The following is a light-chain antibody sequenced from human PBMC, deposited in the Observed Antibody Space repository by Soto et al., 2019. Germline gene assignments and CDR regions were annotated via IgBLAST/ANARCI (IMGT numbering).Light chain of an antibody. CDR1: QAIRTE. CDR2: GTF. V-gene: IGKV1-6*01. CDR3: LQDYSYPRT. J-gene: IGKJ1*01. Sequence: AIQMTQSPSSLSASVGDRVVITCRASQAIRTELGWYQQRPGKAPKLLIYGTFNLQSGVPSRFSGSGSGTVFTLTINCLQPEDFATYYCLQDYSYPRTFGQGTKVDIQ.